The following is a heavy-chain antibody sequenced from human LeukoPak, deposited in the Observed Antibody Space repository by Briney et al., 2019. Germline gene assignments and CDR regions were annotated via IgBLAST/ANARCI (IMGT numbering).Heavy chain of an antibody. CDR3: ARETPEYYDILTGYFRDDAFDI. CDR2: IYYSGNT. Sequence: PSETLSLTCTVSGGSISSSSYYWGWIRQPPGKGLEWIGSIYYSGNTYYNASLKSRVTISVDTSKNQFSLKLSSVTAADTAVYYCARETPEYYDILTGYFRDDAFDIWGQGTMVTVSS. D-gene: IGHD3-9*01. V-gene: IGHV4-39*07. J-gene: IGHJ3*02. CDR1: GGSISSSSYY.